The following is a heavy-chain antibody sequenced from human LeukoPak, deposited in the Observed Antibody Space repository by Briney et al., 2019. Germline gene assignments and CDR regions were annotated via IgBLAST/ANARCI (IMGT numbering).Heavy chain of an antibody. Sequence: GGSLRLSCAASGFTFSSCAMSWVRQAPGKGLEWVSAISGSGGSTYYADSLKGRFTISRDNSKNTLYLQMNSLRAEATAVYYCAKGWDQLPEQEYFDYWGQGTLVTVSS. CDR2: ISGSGGST. CDR1: GFTFSSCA. D-gene: IGHD2-2*01. CDR3: AKGWDQLPEQEYFDY. V-gene: IGHV3-23*01. J-gene: IGHJ4*02.